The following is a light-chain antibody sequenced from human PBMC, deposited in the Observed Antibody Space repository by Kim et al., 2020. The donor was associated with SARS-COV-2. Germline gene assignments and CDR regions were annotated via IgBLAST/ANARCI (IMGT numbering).Light chain of an antibody. CDR1: QSVSSSY. Sequence: EIVLTQSPGTLSLSPGERATLSCRASQSVSSSYLAWYQQKPGQAPRLLIYGASSRATGIPDRFSGSGSGTDFTLTISRLEPEDFAVYYCQQYGSSPQNFGQGTKVDIK. V-gene: IGKV3-20*01. CDR2: GAS. J-gene: IGKJ1*01. CDR3: QQYGSSPQN.